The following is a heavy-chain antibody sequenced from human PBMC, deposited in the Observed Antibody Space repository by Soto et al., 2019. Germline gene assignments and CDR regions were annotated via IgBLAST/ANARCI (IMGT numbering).Heavy chain of an antibody. J-gene: IGHJ5*02. CDR3: ATYYYDSRSTFDP. CDR2: IAPSDSFT. V-gene: IGHV5-10-1*01. D-gene: IGHD3-22*01. Sequence: GESLKLSFDGSGYVFTSYWLNWVRQTPGEGLEWMGRIAPSDSFTLYSPSFEGRVTMSADTSSNTAYLQWSSLEASDTATYYCATYYYDSRSTFDPWGQGTLVTVYS. CDR1: GYVFTSYW.